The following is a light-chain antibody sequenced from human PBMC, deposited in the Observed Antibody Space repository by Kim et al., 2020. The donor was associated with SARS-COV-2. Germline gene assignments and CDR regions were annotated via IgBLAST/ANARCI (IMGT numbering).Light chain of an antibody. V-gene: IGLV3-1*01. CDR1: KLGDKY. CDR3: QAWDSSTHNYV. CDR2: QDN. J-gene: IGLJ1*01. Sequence: SYELTQPPSVSVSPGQTASITCSGYKLGDKYVSWYQQKPGQSHVVVIYQDNQRPSWIPERFSGSNSGNTATLTISGTQAMDEADYYCQAWDSSTHNYVFGAGTKVTVL.